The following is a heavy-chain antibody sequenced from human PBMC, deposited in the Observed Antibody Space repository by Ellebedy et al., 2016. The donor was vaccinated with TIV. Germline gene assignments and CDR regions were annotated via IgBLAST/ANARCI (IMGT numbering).Heavy chain of an antibody. J-gene: IGHJ5*02. CDR1: GGSISSSSYY. CDR2: IYYSGST. D-gene: IGHD6-19*01. Sequence: SETLSLTCTVSGGSISSSSYYWGWIRQPPGKGLEWIGSIYYSGSTYYNPSLKSRVTISVDTSKNQFSLKLSSVTAADTAVYYCARQPRGWFLNWFDPWGQGTLVTVSS. CDR3: ARQPRGWFLNWFDP. V-gene: IGHV4-39*01.